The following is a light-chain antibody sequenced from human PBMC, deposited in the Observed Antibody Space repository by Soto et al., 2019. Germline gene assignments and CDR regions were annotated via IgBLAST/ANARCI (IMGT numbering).Light chain of an antibody. J-gene: IGKJ4*01. V-gene: IGKV1-12*01. CDR2: LAS. CDR1: KGISSW. CDR3: QQANSFPLP. Sequence: DIQMTQSPSSVSASVGDRVTINCRASKGISSWLAWYQQKPGKAPELLGYLASSLQSGVPSRFSGSGSGTDFTLTFSSLQPEDFATYYCQQANSFPLPFGGGTKVEIK.